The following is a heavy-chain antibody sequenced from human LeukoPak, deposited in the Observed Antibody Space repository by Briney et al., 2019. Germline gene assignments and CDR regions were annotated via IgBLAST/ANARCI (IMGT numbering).Heavy chain of an antibody. Sequence: GASVKVSCKASGYTFTDYYMHWMRQAPGQGLEWVGWINPNNGGTSYAQKLQGRVSMTRDTSITTAHMELSSLRSDDTVVYYCARGPSHGAFDIWGQGTMVTVSS. CDR3: ARGPSHGAFDI. CDR1: GYTFTDYY. D-gene: IGHD2-2*01. J-gene: IGHJ3*02. V-gene: IGHV1-2*02. CDR2: INPNNGGT.